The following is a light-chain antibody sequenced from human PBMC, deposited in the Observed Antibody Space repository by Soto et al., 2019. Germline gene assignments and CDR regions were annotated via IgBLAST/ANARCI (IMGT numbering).Light chain of an antibody. Sequence: QSVLTQPPSASGAPGQRVTISCSGGSSNIGTNAVNWYQQLPGTAPKLLIYNNNQRPSGDPDRFSGSKSGTSASLAISGLQSEDEADYYCAAWDDSLNGYVFGTGTKVTVL. CDR3: AAWDDSLNGYV. CDR1: SSNIGTNA. CDR2: NNN. V-gene: IGLV1-44*01. J-gene: IGLJ1*01.